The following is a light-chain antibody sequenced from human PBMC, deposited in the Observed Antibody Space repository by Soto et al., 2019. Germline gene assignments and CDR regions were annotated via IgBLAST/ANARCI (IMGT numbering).Light chain of an antibody. CDR3: EAWDDSLSVNWV. V-gene: IGLV1-47*02. J-gene: IGLJ3*02. CDR1: SSNIGSNY. CDR2: SNN. Sequence: QSVLTQPPSASGTPGQRVTISCSGSSSNIGSNYVYWYQQLPGTAPQLLIYSNNQRPSGGPDRFSGSKSGTSASLAISGLRSEDEADYYCEAWDDSLSVNWVFGGGTKLPVL.